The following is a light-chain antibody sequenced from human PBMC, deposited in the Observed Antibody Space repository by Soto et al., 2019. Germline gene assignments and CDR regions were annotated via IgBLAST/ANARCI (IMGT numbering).Light chain of an antibody. V-gene: IGKV1-5*03. CDR3: QQSYSTPHT. CDR2: KAS. CDR1: QTISSW. Sequence: DIQMTQAPSTLSGSVGDIVTITCRASQTISSWLAWYQQKPGKAPKILIYKASTLKSGVPSRFSGSGSGTECTLTISSLQPDDFATYYCQQSYSTPHTLGQGTRLEIK. J-gene: IGKJ5*01.